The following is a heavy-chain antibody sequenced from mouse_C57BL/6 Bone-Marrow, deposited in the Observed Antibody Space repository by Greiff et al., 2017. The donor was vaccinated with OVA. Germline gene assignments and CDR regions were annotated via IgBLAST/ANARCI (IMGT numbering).Heavy chain of an antibody. D-gene: IGHD1-1*01. J-gene: IGHJ4*01. CDR1: GFTFNTYA. V-gene: IGHV10-3*01. Sequence: EVQRVESGGGLVQPKGSLKLSCAASGFTFNTYAMHWVRQAPGKGLEWVARIRSKSSNYATYYADSVKDRFTISRDDSQSMLYLQMNNLKTEDTAMYYCVRGEDYYGSSYAMDYWGQGTSVTVSS. CDR3: VRGEDYYGSSYAMDY. CDR2: IRSKSSNYAT.